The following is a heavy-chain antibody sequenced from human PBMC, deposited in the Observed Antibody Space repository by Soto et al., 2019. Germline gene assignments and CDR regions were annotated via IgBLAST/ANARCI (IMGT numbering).Heavy chain of an antibody. CDR3: ARDGGISGTVTRDYYYYYMDV. D-gene: IGHD4-17*01. J-gene: IGHJ6*03. CDR1: GFTFSSYS. CDR2: ISSSSSYI. V-gene: IGHV3-21*01. Sequence: GGSLRLSCAASGFTFSSYSMNWVRQAPGKGLEWVSSISSSSSYIYYADSVKGRFTISRDNAKNSLYLQMNSLRAEDTAVYYCARDGGISGTVTRDYYYYYMDVWGKGTTVTVSS.